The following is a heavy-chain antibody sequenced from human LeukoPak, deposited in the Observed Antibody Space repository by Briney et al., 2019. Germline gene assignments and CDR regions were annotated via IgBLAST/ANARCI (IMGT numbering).Heavy chain of an antibody. D-gene: IGHD2-15*01. Sequence: SETLSLTCTVSGGSISSSSYYWSWIRQPPGKRLEWLGYIYDSGSTNYSPSLNSRVIISVDRSKNQFSLKLSSVTAADTAVYHCARLRVEDWYFDLWGRGTLVTVSS. J-gene: IGHJ2*01. CDR3: ARLRVEDWYFDL. V-gene: IGHV4-61*05. CDR2: IYDSGST. CDR1: GGSISSSSYY.